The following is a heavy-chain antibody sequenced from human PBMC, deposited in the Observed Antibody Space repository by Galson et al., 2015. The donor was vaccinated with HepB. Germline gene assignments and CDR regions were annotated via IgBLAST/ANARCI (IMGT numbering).Heavy chain of an antibody. D-gene: IGHD4-11*01. CDR3: AHSFGWRDYSTFDP. Sequence: PALVKPTQTLTLTCTFSGFSLSTSGVGVGWIRQPPGKALEWLALIYWDDDKRYSPSLKSRLTITKDTSKNQVVLTMTNMDPVDTATYYCAHSFGWRDYSTFDPWGQGTLVTVSS. V-gene: IGHV2-5*02. CDR2: IYWDDDK. J-gene: IGHJ5*02. CDR1: GFSLSTSGVG.